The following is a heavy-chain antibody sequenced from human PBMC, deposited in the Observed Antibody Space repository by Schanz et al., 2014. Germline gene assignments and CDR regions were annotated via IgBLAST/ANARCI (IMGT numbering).Heavy chain of an antibody. V-gene: IGHV4-59*13. CDR3: ARVHSTSLERGSHYYMDV. J-gene: IGHJ6*03. CDR1: GDSITHFY. Sequence: QVRLQESGPGLVRPSETLSLTCTVSGDSITHFYWSWIRQSPVKGLEWIGYITYSGGTNHNASLKSRVTLSVDTAKNQFALKVTSVTAADTAIYYCARVHSTSLERGSHYYMDVWGKGTTVTVSS. CDR2: ITYSGGT. D-gene: IGHD2-2*01.